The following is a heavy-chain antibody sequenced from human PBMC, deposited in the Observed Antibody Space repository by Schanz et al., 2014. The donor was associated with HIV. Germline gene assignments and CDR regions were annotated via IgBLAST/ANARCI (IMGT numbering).Heavy chain of an antibody. CDR1: GFTFNSYG. J-gene: IGHJ6*02. CDR2: ISSGSSHI. Sequence: EVQLLESGGGVVQPGRSLTLSCVASGFTFNSYGMHWVRQAPGKGLEWVSSISSGSSHIYNADSVKGRFTISRDNARNTLYLQMNSLRAEDTAVYYCAKGGRDILSYYGMDVWGQGTTVTVSS. CDR3: AKGGRDILSYYGMDV. V-gene: IGHV3-21*04. D-gene: IGHD2-15*01.